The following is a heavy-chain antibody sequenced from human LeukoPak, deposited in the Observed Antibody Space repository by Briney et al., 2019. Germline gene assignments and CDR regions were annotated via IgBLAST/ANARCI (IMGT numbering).Heavy chain of an antibody. J-gene: IGHJ5*02. CDR1: GGTCSSYA. D-gene: IGHD6-13*01. V-gene: IGHV1-69*05. CDR2: ISPIFGTA. Sequence: ASVKFSYKASGGTCSSYAISWVRQAPGQGLEWVGGISPIFGTANCAQKFQGRVAITTDESTSTAYMELSSLRSEDTAVYYCARWGWRQLVHIGWFDPWGQGTLVTVSS. CDR3: ARWGWRQLVHIGWFDP.